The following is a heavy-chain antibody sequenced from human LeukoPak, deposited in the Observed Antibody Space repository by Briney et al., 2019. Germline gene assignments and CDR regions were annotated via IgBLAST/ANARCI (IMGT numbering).Heavy chain of an antibody. CDR3: AKEGPLTYCSSTSCYTDAFDI. D-gene: IGHD2-2*02. CDR2: IYSDGST. J-gene: IGHJ3*02. V-gene: IGHV3-53*05. CDR1: GFTVSSNY. Sequence: GGSLRLSCAASGFTVSSNYMTWVRQAPGKGLEWLSVIYSDGSTYYADSVKGRFTISRDNSKNTLCLQMNSLRAEDTAVYYCAKEGPLTYCSSTSCYTDAFDIWGQGTMVTVPS.